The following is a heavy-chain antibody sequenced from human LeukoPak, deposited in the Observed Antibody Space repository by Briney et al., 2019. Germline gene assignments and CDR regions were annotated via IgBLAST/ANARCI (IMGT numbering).Heavy chain of an antibody. Sequence: GGSLRLSCAASGFTFSSYSMNWVRQAPGKGPEWVSSISRSSDYIYYADSVKGRFTISRDNAKNSLYLQMNSLRAEDTAVYYCARDRYGSYAFDIWGQGTMVTVSS. J-gene: IGHJ3*02. CDR3: ARDRYGSYAFDI. CDR2: ISRSSDYI. V-gene: IGHV3-21*01. D-gene: IGHD4-17*01. CDR1: GFTFSSYS.